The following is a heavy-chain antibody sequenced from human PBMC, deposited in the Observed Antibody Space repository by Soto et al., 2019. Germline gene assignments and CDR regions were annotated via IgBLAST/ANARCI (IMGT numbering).Heavy chain of an antibody. Sequence: EVQLVESGGGLVQPGGSLRLSCAASGFTFSSYSMNWVRQAPGKGLEWVSYISSSSSSIYYADSVKGRFTISRDNAKNSLYLQMNSLRDEDTAVYYCARGIYCYDSSGYYAYWGQGTLVTVSS. CDR3: ARGIYCYDSSGYYAY. CDR2: ISSSSSSI. J-gene: IGHJ4*02. D-gene: IGHD3-22*01. CDR1: GFTFSSYS. V-gene: IGHV3-48*02.